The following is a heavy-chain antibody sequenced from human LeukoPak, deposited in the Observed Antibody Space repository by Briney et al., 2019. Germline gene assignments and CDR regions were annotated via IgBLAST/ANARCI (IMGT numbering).Heavy chain of an antibody. Sequence: PSETLSLTCAVYGGSFSGYYWSWIRQPPGKGLEWIGETNHSGSTNYNPSLKSRVTISVDTSKNQFSLKLSSVTAADTAVYYCARVGGYSYGTDDYWGQGTLVTVSS. V-gene: IGHV4-34*01. CDR1: GGSFSGYY. J-gene: IGHJ4*02. D-gene: IGHD5-18*01. CDR3: ARVGGYSYGTDDY. CDR2: TNHSGST.